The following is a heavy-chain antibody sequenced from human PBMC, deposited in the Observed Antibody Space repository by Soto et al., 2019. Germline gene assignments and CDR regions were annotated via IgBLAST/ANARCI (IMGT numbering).Heavy chain of an antibody. J-gene: IGHJ3*01. CDR3: SIGIWSAETFDV. D-gene: IGHD3-3*02. V-gene: IGHV1-69*02. CDR2: IIPMLPVT. Sequence: QVHLIQSGAEVKKPGSSVKVSCKAAGGTFNTYTLFWVRQAPGHGLEWMGSIIPMLPVTNSAQKFQGRLTLTAHKSTGTAFIERTSLTSDDTAFYYCSIGIWSAETFDVWGQGTMVTVSS. CDR1: GGTFNTYT.